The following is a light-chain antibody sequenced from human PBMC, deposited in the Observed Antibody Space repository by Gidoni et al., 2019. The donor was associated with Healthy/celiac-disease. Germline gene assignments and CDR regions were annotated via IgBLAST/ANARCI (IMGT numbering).Light chain of an antibody. CDR3: SSYTSSSTLV. CDR1: SSDVGGYNY. Sequence: GSPGQSITISCTGTSSDVGGYNYVSWYQQHPGKAPKLMIYEVSNRPPGVSNRFSGSKSGNTASLTISGLQAEDEADYYCSSYTSSSTLVFGTGTKVTVL. J-gene: IGLJ1*01. V-gene: IGLV2-14*01. CDR2: EVS.